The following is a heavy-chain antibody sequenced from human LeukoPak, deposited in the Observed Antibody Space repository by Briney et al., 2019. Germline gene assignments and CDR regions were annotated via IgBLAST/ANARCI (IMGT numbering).Heavy chain of an antibody. CDR3: ARDPPYGSLFDY. J-gene: IGHJ4*02. CDR2: INAGNGNT. V-gene: IGHV1-3*01. Sequence: GASVKVSCKASGGTFSSYAISWVRQAPGQGLEWMGWINAGNGNTKYSQKFQGRVTITRDTSASTAYMELSSLRSEDTAVYYCARDPPYGSLFDYWGQGTLVTVSS. CDR1: GGTFSSYA. D-gene: IGHD4-17*01.